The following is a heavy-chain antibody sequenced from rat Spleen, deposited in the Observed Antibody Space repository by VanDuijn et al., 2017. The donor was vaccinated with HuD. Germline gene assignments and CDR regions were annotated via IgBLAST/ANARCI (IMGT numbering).Heavy chain of an antibody. Sequence: EVRLVESGGGLVQPGRSLKLSCAASGFNFNDYWMGWVRQAPGKGLEWIGEINKDSSTINYTPSLKDKFTISRDNAQNTLYLEISKLGSEDTAIYYCAREPPGYGYCVTDAWGQGASVTVSS. CDR1: GFNFNDYW. CDR2: INKDSSTI. J-gene: IGHJ4*01. D-gene: IGHD4-3*01. CDR3: AREPPGYGYCVTDA. V-gene: IGHV4-2*01.